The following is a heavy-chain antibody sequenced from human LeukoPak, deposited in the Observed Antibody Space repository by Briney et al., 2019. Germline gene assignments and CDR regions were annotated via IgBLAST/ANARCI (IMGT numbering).Heavy chain of an antibody. D-gene: IGHD5-18*01. J-gene: IGHJ4*02. CDR3: ARDRGYSYGRVPNFDY. CDR2: IIPIFGTA. Sequence: GSSVKVSCKASGGTFSSYAISWVRQAPGQGLEWMGGIIPIFGTANYAQKFQGRVTITADESTSTAYMELSSLRSEDTAAYYCARDRGYSYGRVPNFDYWGQGTLVTVSS. V-gene: IGHV1-69*01. CDR1: GGTFSSYA.